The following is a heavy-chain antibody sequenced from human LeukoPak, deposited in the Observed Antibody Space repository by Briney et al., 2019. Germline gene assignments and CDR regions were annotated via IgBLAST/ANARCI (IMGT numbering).Heavy chain of an antibody. Sequence: SQTPSLTCAISGDSLSSNSAAWNWLRQSPSRGLEWLGRTYYRSKLYNDYAVSVKSRITINPDTSKNQFSLQLNSVTPEDTAVYYCARETRITMVRGVIISPGWFDPWGQGTLVTVSS. CDR3: ARETRITMVRGVIISPGWFDP. D-gene: IGHD3-10*01. J-gene: IGHJ5*02. V-gene: IGHV6-1*01. CDR2: TYYRSKLYN. CDR1: GDSLSSNSAA.